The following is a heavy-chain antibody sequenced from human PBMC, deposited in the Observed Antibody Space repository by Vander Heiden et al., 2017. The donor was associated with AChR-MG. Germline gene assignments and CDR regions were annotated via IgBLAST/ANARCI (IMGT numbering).Heavy chain of an antibody. D-gene: IGHD3-10*01. V-gene: IGHV3-23*01. CDR1: GFTFSSYA. CDR3: AKRFIMGGAGSYGRYFDL. Sequence: EVQLLESGGGLVQPGGSLRLSCAASGFTFSSYAMSWVRQAPGKGLDWVSAISGSGGSTYYADSVKGRFTISRDNSKNTLYLQMNSLRAEDTAVYYCAKRFIMGGAGSYGRYFDLGAVAPWSLSPQ. CDR2: ISGSGGST. J-gene: IGHJ2*01.